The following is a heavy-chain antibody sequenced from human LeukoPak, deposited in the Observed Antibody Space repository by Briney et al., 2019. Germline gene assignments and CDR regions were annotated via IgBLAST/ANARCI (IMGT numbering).Heavy chain of an antibody. CDR3: AKDRLAVASLFDY. CDR2: ITNEGSNK. D-gene: IGHD6-19*01. CDR1: GFTFSTYG. Sequence: GGSLRLSCAASGFTFSTYGMHWVRQAPSKGLEWVAFITNEGSNKYYTDSVKGRFTISRDNSKNTLYLQMNSLGAEDAAVYYCAKDRLAVASLFDYWGQGTLVTVSS. J-gene: IGHJ4*02. V-gene: IGHV3-30*02.